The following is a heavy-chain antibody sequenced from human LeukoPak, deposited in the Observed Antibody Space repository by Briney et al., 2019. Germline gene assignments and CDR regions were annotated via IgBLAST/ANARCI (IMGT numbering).Heavy chain of an antibody. V-gene: IGHV3-66*01. CDR1: GFTVSNNY. CDR2: IYSGGST. D-gene: IGHD3-22*01. CDR3: AKDSSSAYAYYFDY. J-gene: IGHJ4*02. Sequence: GGSLRLSCAASGFTVSNNYMNWVRQAPGKGLEWVSVIYSGGSTYYAGSVKGRFTISRDNSKNTLFLQMNSLRAEDTAVYYCAKDSSSAYAYYFDYWGQGTLVTVSS.